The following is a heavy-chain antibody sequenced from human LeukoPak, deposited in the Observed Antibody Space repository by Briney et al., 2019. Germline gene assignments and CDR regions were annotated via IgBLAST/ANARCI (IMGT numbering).Heavy chain of an antibody. CDR2: IIPILGIA. CDR3: AQHPRGWNRL. CDR1: GGTFSSYA. V-gene: IGHV1-69*04. D-gene: IGHD1-1*01. Sequence: SVKVSCKASGGTFSSYAISWVRQAPGQGLEWMGRIIPILGIANYAQKFQGRVTITADKSTSTAYMELSSLRSEDTDVYYCAQHPRGWNRLWGQGTLVTVSS. J-gene: IGHJ4*02.